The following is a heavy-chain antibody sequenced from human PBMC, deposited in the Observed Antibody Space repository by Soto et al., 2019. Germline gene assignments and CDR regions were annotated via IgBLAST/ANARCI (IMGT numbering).Heavy chain of an antibody. D-gene: IGHD5-12*01. V-gene: IGHV1-2*04. CDR3: ARDRVLGDVVGSYGMDV. Sequence: QVQLVQSGAEVKKPGASVKVSCKASGYTFTGYYMHWVRQAPGQGLEWMGWINPNSGGTNYAQKFQGWVTMTRDTAVSTAYMELSRLRSDDTAVYYCARDRVLGDVVGSYGMDVWGQGTTVTVSS. CDR1: GYTFTGYY. J-gene: IGHJ6*02. CDR2: INPNSGGT.